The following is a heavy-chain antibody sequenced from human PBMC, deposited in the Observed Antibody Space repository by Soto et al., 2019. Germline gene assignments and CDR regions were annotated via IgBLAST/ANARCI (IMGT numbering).Heavy chain of an antibody. CDR2: ISGSGGNT. D-gene: IGHD2-2*01. J-gene: IGHJ4*02. Sequence: EVQLLESGGGLVQPGGSLRLSCAASGFTFSNYAMSWVRQAPGKGLEWVSVISGSGGNTQYADSVKGRFTISRDNSKNTVNLQMTSLRVEDTAVDYCAKWMRVVASAIDSWGQGCLVNVSS. V-gene: IGHV3-23*01. CDR3: AKWMRVVASAIDS. CDR1: GFTFSNYA.